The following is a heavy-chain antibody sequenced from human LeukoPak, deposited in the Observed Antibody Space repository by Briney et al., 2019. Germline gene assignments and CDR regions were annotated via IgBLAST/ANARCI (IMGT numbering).Heavy chain of an antibody. D-gene: IGHD3-10*01. CDR1: GFTFSSYE. J-gene: IGHJ3*02. CDR2: ISSSGSTI. CDR3: ARVGYYGSGSPMNDAFDI. V-gene: IGHV3-48*03. Sequence: PGGSLRLSCAASGFTFSSYEMNWVRQAPGKGLEWVSYISSSGSTIYYADSVKGRFTISRDNAKNSLYLQMNSLRAEDTAVYYCARVGYYGSGSPMNDAFDIWGQGTMVTVSS.